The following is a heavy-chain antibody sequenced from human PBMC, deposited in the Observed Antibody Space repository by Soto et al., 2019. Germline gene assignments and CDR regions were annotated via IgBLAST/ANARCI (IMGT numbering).Heavy chain of an antibody. CDR2: IRNKVNSYTT. V-gene: IGHV3-72*01. D-gene: IGHD6-13*01. CDR1: GFTFSDHY. Sequence: EVQLVESGGGLVQPGGSLRLSCAASGFTFSDHYMDWVRQAPGKGLEWVGRIRNKVNSYTTEYAACVKGRFTVSRDDSKHSLYLQMNSLKTEDTAVYYCARVRSSSWRLDAFDFWGQGTMVTVSS. J-gene: IGHJ3*01. CDR3: ARVRSSSWRLDAFDF.